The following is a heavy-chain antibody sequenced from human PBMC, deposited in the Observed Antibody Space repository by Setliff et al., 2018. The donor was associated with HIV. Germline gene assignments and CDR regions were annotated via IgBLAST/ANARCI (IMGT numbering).Heavy chain of an antibody. Sequence: SVKVSCKASGGTFKNLAISWVRQAPGQGLEWMGGVIPSFATADYAQKFQGRITITADELTSTVYMDLNSLKSEDSAVYYCANPHDGGAFDVWGQGTEVTVSS. CDR1: GGTFKNLA. D-gene: IGHD1-1*01. CDR3: ANPHDGGAFDV. V-gene: IGHV1-69*13. J-gene: IGHJ3*01. CDR2: VIPSFATA.